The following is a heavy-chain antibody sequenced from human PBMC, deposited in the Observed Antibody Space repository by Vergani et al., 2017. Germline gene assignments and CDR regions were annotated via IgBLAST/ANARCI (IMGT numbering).Heavy chain of an antibody. CDR2: ISYDVTQK. D-gene: IGHD1-1*01. CDR1: GFTSSYYG. CDR3: STKSCGTPGCQIGYFRE. Sequence: QVHLVESGGGVVQPGRSLRLSCVVSGFTSSYYGMHWVRQAPGKGLEWVAVISYDVTQKYYADSVKGRFTISRDNSKSTLYLQMNSLRTEDTAVYYCSTKSCGTPGCQIGYFREWGQGTLVTVSS. V-gene: IGHV3-30*03. J-gene: IGHJ1*01.